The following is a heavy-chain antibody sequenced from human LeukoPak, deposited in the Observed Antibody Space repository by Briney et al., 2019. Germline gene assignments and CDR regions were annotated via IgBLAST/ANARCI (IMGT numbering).Heavy chain of an antibody. D-gene: IGHD6-19*01. Sequence: SETLSLTCTVSGGSISSRSYYWGWIRQPPGKGLEWIGSIYYSGSTYYNPSLKSRVTISVDTSKNQFSLKLSSVTAADTAVYYCARQKQWQSFDYWGQGTLVTVSS. CDR3: ARQKQWQSFDY. J-gene: IGHJ4*02. CDR2: IYYSGST. V-gene: IGHV4-39*01. CDR1: GGSISSRSYY.